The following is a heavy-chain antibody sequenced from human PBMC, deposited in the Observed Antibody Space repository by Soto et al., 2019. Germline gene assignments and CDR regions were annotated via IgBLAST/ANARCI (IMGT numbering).Heavy chain of an antibody. CDR2: MNPNSGNT. CDR3: ARGLTSSSAAMPYYFDY. CDR1: GYTFTSYD. J-gene: IGHJ4*02. D-gene: IGHD2-2*01. Sequence: ASVKVSCKASGYTFTSYDINWVRQATGQGLEWMGWMNPNSGNTGYAQKFQGRVTMTRNTSISTAYMELSSLRSEDTAVYYCARGLTSSSAAMPYYFDYWGQGTLVPVSS. V-gene: IGHV1-8*01.